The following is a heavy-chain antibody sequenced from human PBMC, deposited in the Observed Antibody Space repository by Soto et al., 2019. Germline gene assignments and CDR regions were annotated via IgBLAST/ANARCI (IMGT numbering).Heavy chain of an antibody. V-gene: IGHV4-31*03. J-gene: IGHJ4*02. CDR3: ARVRGGGPFDD. CDR2: IYESGST. Sequence: QVQLQESGPGLGKPSQTLSLTCTVAGGSISRGGYYWSWIRQHPGKGLEWVGYIYESGSTYYNPHTNRRGTITGDASKNQFSLKLSSVTAADTAVYYCARVRGGGPFDDWGQGTLVTVSS. CDR1: GGSISRGGYY. D-gene: IGHD1-26*01.